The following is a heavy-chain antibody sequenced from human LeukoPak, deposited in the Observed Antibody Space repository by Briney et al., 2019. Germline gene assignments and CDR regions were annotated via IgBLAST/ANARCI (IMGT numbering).Heavy chain of an antibody. CDR3: ARDLRGIRGVGSNWFDP. V-gene: IGHV4-31*03. J-gene: IGHJ5*02. Sequence: PSQTLSLTCTVSGDSISRGGYYWSWIRQHPGKGLEWIGYIFYSGSSYYNPSLKSRVNISVDTSKNQFSLKLNSVTAADTAVYYCARDLRGIRGVGSNWFDPWGRGTLVTVSS. CDR1: GDSISRGGYY. CDR2: IFYSGSS. D-gene: IGHD3-10*01.